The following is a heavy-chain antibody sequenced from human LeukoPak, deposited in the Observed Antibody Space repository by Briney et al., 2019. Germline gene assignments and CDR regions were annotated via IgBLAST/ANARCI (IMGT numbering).Heavy chain of an antibody. CDR1: GGSLTGYY. V-gene: IGHV4-34*01. Sequence: SETLSLTCAVYGGSLTGYYWNWIRRPPGKGLEWIGEIHHSGSTNYNPSLKSRVTISVDTSKNQFSLKVTSVTAADTAVYYCARAASGWYRFAFDIWGQGTMVTVSS. J-gene: IGHJ3*02. CDR3: ARAASGWYRFAFDI. D-gene: IGHD6-19*01. CDR2: IHHSGST.